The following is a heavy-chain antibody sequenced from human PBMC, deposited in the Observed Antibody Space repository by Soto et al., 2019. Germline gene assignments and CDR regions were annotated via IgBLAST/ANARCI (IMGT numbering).Heavy chain of an antibody. J-gene: IGHJ4*02. D-gene: IGHD4-17*01. CDR3: ERHRSWDYGGNSGFFDY. CDR1: GFTFSSYW. CDR2: LKGDGSER. V-gene: IGHV3-7*01. Sequence: GGSLRLSCAASGFTFSSYWMSWVRQAPGKGLEWVALLKGDGSERYYVDSVKGRFTISRDSAKNSLYLQMNSLRAEDTAVYYCERHRSWDYGGNSGFFDYWGQGTLVTVSS.